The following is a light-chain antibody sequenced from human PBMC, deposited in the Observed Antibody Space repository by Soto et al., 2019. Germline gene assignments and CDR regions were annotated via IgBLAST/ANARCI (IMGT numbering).Light chain of an antibody. CDR3: MQGTHWPWT. CDR2: EVS. J-gene: IGKJ1*01. CDR1: QSLIHSDGSTY. V-gene: IGKV2-30*02. Sequence: DVVMTQSPLSLPVTLGQPASISCRSSQSLIHSDGSTYLNWFQQRPGQSPRRLIYEVSDRDSGVSDRFSGSGSGNDFTLKISRVEAEDVGVYYCMQGTHWPWTFGQGTEVEIK.